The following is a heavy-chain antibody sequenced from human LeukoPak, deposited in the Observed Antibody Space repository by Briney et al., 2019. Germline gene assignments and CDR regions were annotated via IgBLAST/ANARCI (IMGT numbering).Heavy chain of an antibody. CDR1: GYTFTSYG. J-gene: IGHJ1*01. V-gene: IGHV1-18*01. D-gene: IGHD6-13*01. CDR3: ARDVHRGIAAAGTSEYFQH. CDR2: ISAYNGNT. Sequence: ASVMVSCKASGYTFTSYGISWVRQDPGQGLEWMGWISAYNGNTNYAQKLQGRVTMTTDTSTSTASMELRSLRSDDTAVYYCARDVHRGIAAAGTSEYFQHWGQGTLVTVSS.